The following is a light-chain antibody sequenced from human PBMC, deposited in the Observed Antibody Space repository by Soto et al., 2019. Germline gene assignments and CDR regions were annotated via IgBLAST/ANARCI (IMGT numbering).Light chain of an antibody. V-gene: IGKV1-5*01. CDR2: DAS. J-gene: IGKJ1*01. CDR3: QQYNGYSTWT. CDR1: QSISRW. Sequence: DIKMNQSPSTVSASVGDRVTITCRASQSISRWLAWYQQKPGKAPKVLIWDASSLQRGVPSRFSGSGSGTEFTLTISSLQPDDFATYYCQQYNGYSTWTFGQGTKVDIK.